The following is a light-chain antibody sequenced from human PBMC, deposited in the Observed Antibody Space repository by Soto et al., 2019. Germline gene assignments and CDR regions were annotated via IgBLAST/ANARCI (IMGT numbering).Light chain of an antibody. J-gene: IGKJ1*01. V-gene: IGKV4-1*01. CDR1: QSLLHSSDNGNY. CDR3: QQYYSTPWT. Sequence: EIVMAQFPETLAVSVGERATIKCRSSQSLLHSSDNGNYLTWYQQKPGQPPKLLIYWASTRQSGVPDRFSGSGSGTDFTLTINSLQAEDVAVYYCQQYYSTPWTFGQGTKVEIK. CDR2: WAS.